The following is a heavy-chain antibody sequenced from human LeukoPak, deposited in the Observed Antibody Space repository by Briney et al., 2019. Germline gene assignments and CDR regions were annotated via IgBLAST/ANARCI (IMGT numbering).Heavy chain of an antibody. CDR1: GYTFTGYY. J-gene: IGHJ3*02. Sequence: ASVNVSCKASGYTFTGYYMHWVRPAPGHGLEWMGWVNPNSGGTNYAQKFQGRVTMTRDTSISTAYMELSGLRSDDTAVYYCARDRLIYYDTSGYSDAFDIWGHGTMVTVSS. D-gene: IGHD3-22*01. CDR3: ARDRLIYYDTSGYSDAFDI. V-gene: IGHV1-2*02. CDR2: VNPNSGGT.